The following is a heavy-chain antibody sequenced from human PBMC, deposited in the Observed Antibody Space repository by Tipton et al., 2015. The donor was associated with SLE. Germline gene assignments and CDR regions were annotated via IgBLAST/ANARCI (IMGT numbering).Heavy chain of an antibody. CDR3: ARGPEQLGEDY. Sequence: TLSLTCTVSGGPISSSSYYWGWIRQPPGKGLEWIGSIYYSGSTYYNPSLKSRVTISVDTSKNQFSLKLSSVTAADTAVYYCARGPEQLGEDYWGQGTLVTVSS. CDR2: IYYSGST. CDR1: GGPISSSSYY. V-gene: IGHV4-39*07. J-gene: IGHJ4*02. D-gene: IGHD6-13*01.